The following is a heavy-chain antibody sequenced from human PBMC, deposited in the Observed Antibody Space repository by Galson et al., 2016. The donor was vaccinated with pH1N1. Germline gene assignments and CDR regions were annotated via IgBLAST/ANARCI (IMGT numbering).Heavy chain of an antibody. V-gene: IGHV1-69*13. CDR2: IIPLFGTT. Sequence: SVKVSCKASGGTFSDSPISWVRQAPGQGLEWMGGIIPLFGTTNYAQKFRGRVTITADESTSTAYMELSSLRSEDTAVYYCARDLGVVPAATSWLDPWGQGTLVRVPP. CDR1: GGTFSDSP. D-gene: IGHD2-2*01. CDR3: ARDLGVVPAATSWLDP. J-gene: IGHJ5*02.